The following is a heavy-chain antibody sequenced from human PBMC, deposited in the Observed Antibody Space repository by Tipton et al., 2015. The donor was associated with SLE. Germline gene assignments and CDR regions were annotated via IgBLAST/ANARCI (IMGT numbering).Heavy chain of an antibody. J-gene: IGHJ3*02. D-gene: IGHD6-6*01. V-gene: IGHV4-34*01. CDR3: AREARLSSSNAFDI. Sequence: TLSLTCAVYGGSFSGYYWSWIRQPPGKGLEWIAEINHSGSTNYNPSLKSRVTISVDTSKNQFSLNLSSVTAADTAVYYCAREARLSSSNAFDIWGQGTMVTVSS. CDR1: GGSFSGYY. CDR2: INHSGST.